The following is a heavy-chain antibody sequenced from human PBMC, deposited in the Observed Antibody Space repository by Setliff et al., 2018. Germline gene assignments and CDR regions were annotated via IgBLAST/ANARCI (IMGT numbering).Heavy chain of an antibody. CDR1: GFTFSNYW. CDR2: IDSDGSVT. Sequence: GGSLRLSCAASGFTFSNYWMHWVRQAPGKGLVWVSRIDSDGSVTNYADSVRGRLTISRDNSKNTLYLQMNSLRAEDTAVYFCGTRDCRTTGCYNGYIESWGQGTLVTVSS. V-gene: IGHV3-74*01. J-gene: IGHJ4*02. D-gene: IGHD2-2*02. CDR3: GTRDCRTTGCYNGYIES.